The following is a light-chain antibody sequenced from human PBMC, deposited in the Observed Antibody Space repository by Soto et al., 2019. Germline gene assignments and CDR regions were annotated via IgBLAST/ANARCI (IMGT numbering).Light chain of an antibody. CDR3: CSYAGSPTWV. Sequence: QSALTQPRSVSGSPGQSVTISCTGTSSDIGAYVYVSWYQQHPGKAPKLIIHDVSKRPSGVPGRFSGSKSGNTASLTISGLQAEDEADYYCCSYAGSPTWVFGGGTQLTVL. CDR1: SSDIGAYVY. V-gene: IGLV2-11*01. CDR2: DVS. J-gene: IGLJ3*02.